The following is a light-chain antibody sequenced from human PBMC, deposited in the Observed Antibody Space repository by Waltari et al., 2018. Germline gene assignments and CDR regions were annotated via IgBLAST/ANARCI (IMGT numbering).Light chain of an antibody. CDR2: GAS. V-gene: IGKV3-20*01. J-gene: IGKJ1*01. CDR3: QQYGTSPTT. Sequence: VLTQSPATLSFSPGERVTLSCRASHSVGSTYLAWYQQKPGQAPRLLIYGASTRATGIPDRFSGSGAGTDFSLTISRLEPEDFAVYYCQQYGTSPTTFGQGTKVEIK. CDR1: HSVGSTY.